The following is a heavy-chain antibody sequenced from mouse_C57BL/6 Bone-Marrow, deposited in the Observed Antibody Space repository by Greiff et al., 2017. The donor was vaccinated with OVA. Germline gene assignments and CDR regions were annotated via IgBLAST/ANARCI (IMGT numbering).Heavy chain of an antibody. Sequence: QVQLQQSGPELVKPGASVKISCKASGYAFSSSWMNWVKQRPGKGLEWIGRIYPGDGDTNYNGKFKGKATLTADKSSSTAYMQLSSLTSEDSAVYFCARSRDYYGSSYDDYWGQGTTLTVSS. CDR1: GYAFSSSW. J-gene: IGHJ2*01. CDR2: IYPGDGDT. V-gene: IGHV1-82*01. CDR3: ARSRDYYGSSYDDY. D-gene: IGHD1-1*01.